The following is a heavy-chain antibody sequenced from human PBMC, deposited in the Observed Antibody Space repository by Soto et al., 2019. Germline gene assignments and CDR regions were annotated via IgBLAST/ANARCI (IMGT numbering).Heavy chain of an antibody. CDR3: ARFGDDSSVSTVYSMDD. CDR2: ISAYNGNT. CDR1: GYTFTSYG. V-gene: IGHV1-18*04. Sequence: ASVKVSCKASGYTFTSYGISWVRQAPGQGLEWMGWISAYNGNTNYAQKLQGRVTMTTDTSTSTAYMELRSLRSDDTAVYYCARFGDDSSVSTVYSMDDWGQGTMVTVSS. D-gene: IGHD3-22*01. J-gene: IGHJ6*02.